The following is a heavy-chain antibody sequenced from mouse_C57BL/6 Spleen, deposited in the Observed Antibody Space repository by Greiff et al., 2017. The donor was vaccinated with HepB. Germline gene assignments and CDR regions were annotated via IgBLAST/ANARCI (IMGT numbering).Heavy chain of an antibody. J-gene: IGHJ4*01. CDR2: IRSKSSNYAT. V-gene: IGHV10-3*01. D-gene: IGHD2-2*01. Sequence: EVQLVESGGGLVQPKGSLKLSCAASGFTFNTYAMHWVRQAPGKGLEWVARIRSKSSNYATYYADSVKDRFTISRDDSQSMLYLQMNNLKTEYAAICYGVRDCGYPYAMDYWGQGTSVTVSS. CDR3: VRDCGYPYAMDY. CDR1: GFTFNTYA.